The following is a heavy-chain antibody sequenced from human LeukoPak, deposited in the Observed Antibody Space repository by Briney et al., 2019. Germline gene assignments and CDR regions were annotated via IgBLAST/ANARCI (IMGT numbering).Heavy chain of an antibody. V-gene: IGHV3-15*01. CDR3: TLDPVVVIAMGDY. CDR1: GFTFSNAW. CDR2: IKGKTDGGTT. J-gene: IGHJ4*02. D-gene: IGHD2-21*01. Sequence: PGGSLRLSCAASGFTFSNAWMSWVRQAPGKGLEWVGRIKGKTDGGTTDYAAPVKGRFTISRDDSKNTLYLQMNSLKTEDTAVYYCTLDPVVVIAMGDYWGQGTLVTVSS.